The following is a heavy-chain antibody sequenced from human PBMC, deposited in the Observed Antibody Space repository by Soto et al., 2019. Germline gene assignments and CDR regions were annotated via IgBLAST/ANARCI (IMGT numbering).Heavy chain of an antibody. CDR1: GFNFSSYG. V-gene: IGHV3-33*01. J-gene: IGHJ6*02. CDR3: ARDRGYYYDGVDV. CDR2: IWSDGSYS. Sequence: QVQLVDSGGGVVQPGRSLRLSCAASGFNFSSYGMHWVRQAPDKGLEWVAVIWSDGSYSSYADSVKGRFTIYRDNSKNTVYLQMNSLRVEDTAVYYCARDRGYYYDGVDVWGQGTTVTVSS.